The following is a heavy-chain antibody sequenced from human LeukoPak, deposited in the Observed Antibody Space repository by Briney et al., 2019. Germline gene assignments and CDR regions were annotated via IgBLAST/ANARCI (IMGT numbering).Heavy chain of an antibody. Sequence: GGSLRLSCAASGFTFSSYGMHWVRQAPGKGLEWVAVISYYGSKKYYVDSVKGRFTISRDNSKNTLYLQMNSLRAEETAVYCCATDRDGYNERTIDYWGQRTLVTVSS. CDR2: ISYYGSKK. V-gene: IGHV3-30*03. CDR3: ATDRDGYNERTIDY. J-gene: IGHJ4*02. D-gene: IGHD5-24*01. CDR1: GFTFSSYG.